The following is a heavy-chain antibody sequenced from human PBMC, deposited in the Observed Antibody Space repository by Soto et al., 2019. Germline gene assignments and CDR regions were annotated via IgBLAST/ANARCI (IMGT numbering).Heavy chain of an antibody. CDR1: DFTFSTYW. CDR2: IRQDGREI. Sequence: PGESLRLSCVASDFTFSTYWMAWLRQTPGKGLECVANIRQDGREINYLDSGKGRFTISRDNAERSLFLQMNSLRAEDTAVYYCATDRWTGAFDFRGQGTVVTVSS. J-gene: IGHJ3*01. V-gene: IGHV3-7*01. D-gene: IGHD1-1*01. CDR3: ATDRWTGAFDF.